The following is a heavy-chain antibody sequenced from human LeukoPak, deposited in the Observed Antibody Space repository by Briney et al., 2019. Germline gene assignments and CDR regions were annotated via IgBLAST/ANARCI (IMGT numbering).Heavy chain of an antibody. J-gene: IGHJ4*02. V-gene: IGHV1-69*05. CDR2: IIPIFGTA. CDR1: GGTFSSYA. CDR3: ARELQVAGAYSGSYTRGYYFDY. Sequence: ASVKVSCKASGGTFSSYAISWVRQAPGQGLEWMGGIIPIFGTANYAQKFQGRVTITTDESTSTAYMELSSLRSEDTAVYYCARELQVAGAYSGSYTRGYYFDYWGQGTLVTVSS. D-gene: IGHD1-26*01.